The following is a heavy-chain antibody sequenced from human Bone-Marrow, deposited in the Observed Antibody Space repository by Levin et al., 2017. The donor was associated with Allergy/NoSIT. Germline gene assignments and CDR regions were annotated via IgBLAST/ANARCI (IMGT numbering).Heavy chain of an antibody. Sequence: PGGSLRLSCAASGFGFSDSAMHWVRQAPGKGLEWVAVTSYNGGHKYYADSMKGRFTISRDNSKNTLYLQLNSLRAEDTALYHCAIEGGGSGTFLGGTLTYWGQGTLVTVSS. V-gene: IGHV3-30*03. CDR1: GFGFSDSA. J-gene: IGHJ4*02. CDR3: AIEGGGSGTFLGGTLTY. D-gene: IGHD1-26*01. CDR2: TSYNGGHK.